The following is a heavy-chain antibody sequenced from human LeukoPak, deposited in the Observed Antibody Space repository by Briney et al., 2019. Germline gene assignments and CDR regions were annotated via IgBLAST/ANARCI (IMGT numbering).Heavy chain of an antibody. J-gene: IGHJ4*02. CDR3: ARGPRRLKYSSSWY. Sequence: GASVKVSCKASGYTFTGYYMHWVRQAPGQGLEWMGWINPNSGGTNYAQKFQGRVTITRNTSISTAYMELSSLRSEDTAVYYCARGPRRLKYSSSWYWGQRTLVTVSS. CDR2: INPNSGGT. D-gene: IGHD6-13*01. V-gene: IGHV1-2*02. CDR1: GYTFTGYY.